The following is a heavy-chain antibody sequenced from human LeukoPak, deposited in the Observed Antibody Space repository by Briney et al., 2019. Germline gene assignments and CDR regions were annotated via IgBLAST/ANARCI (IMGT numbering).Heavy chain of an antibody. V-gene: IGHV4-34*01. CDR1: GGSFSGYY. CDR2: INHSGST. J-gene: IGHJ4*02. CDR3: ARGRRGFPAVVPAATTITMVRGVLDY. D-gene: IGHD3-10*01. Sequence: PSETLSLTCAVYGGSFSGYYWSWIRQPPGKGLEWIGEINHSGSTNYNPSLKSRVTISVDTSKNQFSLKLSSVTAADTAVYYCARGRRGFPAVVPAATTITMVRGVLDYWGQGTLVTVSS.